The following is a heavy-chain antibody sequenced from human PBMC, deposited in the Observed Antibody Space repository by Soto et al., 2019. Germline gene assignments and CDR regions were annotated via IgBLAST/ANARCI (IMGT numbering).Heavy chain of an antibody. D-gene: IGHD5-12*01. CDR3: AQRRDGYNPYYYYGMDV. V-gene: IGHV3-23*01. CDR2: ISGSGGST. CDR1: GFTFSSYA. J-gene: IGHJ6*02. Sequence: EVQLLESGGGLVQPGGSLRLSCAASGFTFSSYAMSWVRQAPGKGLEWVSAISGSGGSTYYADSVKGRFTICRDNSKNTLYLQMNSLRAEDTAVYYCAQRRDGYNPYYYYGMDVWGQGTTVTVSS.